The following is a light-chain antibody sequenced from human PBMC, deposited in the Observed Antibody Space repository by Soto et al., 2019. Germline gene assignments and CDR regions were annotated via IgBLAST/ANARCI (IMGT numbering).Light chain of an antibody. V-gene: IGLV2-8*01. CDR3: SSYAGSNNWV. Sequence: QSVLTQPPSASGSPEQSVTISCTGTSSDVGGYNSVSWYQQHPGKAPKLMIYEVTKRPSGVPDRFSGSKSGNTASLTVSGLQAEDEADYYCSSYAGSNNWVFGGGTKLTVL. J-gene: IGLJ3*02. CDR1: SSDVGGYNS. CDR2: EVT.